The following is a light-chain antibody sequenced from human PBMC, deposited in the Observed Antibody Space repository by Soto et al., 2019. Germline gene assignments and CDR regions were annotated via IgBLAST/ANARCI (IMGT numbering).Light chain of an antibody. J-gene: IGKJ1*01. CDR1: QSVSSY. V-gene: IGKV3-11*01. Sequence: EIVLTQSPGTLSLSPGERATLSCRASQSVSSYLAWYQQKPGQAPRLLIYDASNRATGIPARFSGSGSGTDFTLTISSLEPEDFAVYYCQQRRNWPLTFGQGTKVDIK. CDR3: QQRRNWPLT. CDR2: DAS.